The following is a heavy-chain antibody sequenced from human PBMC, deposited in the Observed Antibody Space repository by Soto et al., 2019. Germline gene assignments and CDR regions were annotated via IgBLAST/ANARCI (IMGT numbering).Heavy chain of an antibody. CDR3: ARVRCFNGLCHTADYGMDV. CDR2: IIPISGTT. D-gene: IGHD2-8*01. J-gene: IGHJ6*02. CDR1: GDVFRSYG. V-gene: IGHV1-69*01. Sequence: QVQLVQSGAEVKKPGSSVKVSCKASGDVFRSYGINWVRQAPGQGLEWMGGIIPISGTTNYAQKFQGRVAITADESTDTVYMALSRLRSEDTALYFCARVRCFNGLCHTADYGMDVWGQGTTVTVSS.